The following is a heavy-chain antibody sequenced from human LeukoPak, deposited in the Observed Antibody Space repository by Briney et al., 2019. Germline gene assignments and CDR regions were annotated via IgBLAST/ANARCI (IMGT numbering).Heavy chain of an antibody. Sequence: SETPSLTCTVSGGSISSSSYYWGWIRQPPGKGLEWIGSIYYSGSTYYNPSLKSRVTISVDTSKNQFSLKLSSVTAADTAVYYCARRANGMDVWGQGTTVTVSS. CDR3: ARRANGMDV. J-gene: IGHJ6*02. V-gene: IGHV4-39*01. CDR2: IYYSGST. CDR1: GGSISSSSYY.